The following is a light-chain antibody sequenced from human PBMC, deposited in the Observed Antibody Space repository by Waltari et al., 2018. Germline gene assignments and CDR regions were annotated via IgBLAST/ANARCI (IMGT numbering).Light chain of an antibody. CDR2: KTS. CDR1: QSISNW. CDR3: QQYSNYPIT. Sequence: DIQMTQSPSTLSASVGDRVTITCRASQSISNWLAWYQQKPGKAPKLLIYKTSSLQSGGPSRFSGSGSGADFTLTISSLQPDDFAAYYCQQYSNYPITFGQGTRLDIK. J-gene: IGKJ5*01. V-gene: IGKV1-5*03.